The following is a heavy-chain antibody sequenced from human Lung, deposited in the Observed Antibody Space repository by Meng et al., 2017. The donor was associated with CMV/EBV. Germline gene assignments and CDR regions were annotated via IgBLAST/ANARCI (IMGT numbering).Heavy chain of an antibody. D-gene: IGHD3-22*01. V-gene: IGHV1-2*02. CDR2: INPKSGGT. CDR1: GYTFTGYF. J-gene: IGHJ4*02. CDR3: ARALHVEYIDSSGYHDH. Sequence: ASVKVSXKASGYTFTGYFIHWVRQAPAQGLEWMGWINPKSGGTNFAQRFPGRVTMTRDTSISTVYMELRSLRSDDTAVYYCARALHVEYIDSSGYHDHWGQGTLVTVSS.